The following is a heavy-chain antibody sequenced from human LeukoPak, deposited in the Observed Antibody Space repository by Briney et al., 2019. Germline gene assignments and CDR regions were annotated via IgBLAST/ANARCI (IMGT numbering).Heavy chain of an antibody. D-gene: IGHD7-27*01. J-gene: IGHJ4*02. CDR2: IHYSVTT. CDR3: ARWGTY. CDR1: GGSISSYY. Sequence: SETLSLTCTVSGGSISSYYWSWIRQPPGKGLEWIGHIHYSVTTNYNPSLKSRVTMSLDTSKNQFSLKLTSVTAADTAIYFCARWGTYWGQGILVTVSS. V-gene: IGHV4-59*01.